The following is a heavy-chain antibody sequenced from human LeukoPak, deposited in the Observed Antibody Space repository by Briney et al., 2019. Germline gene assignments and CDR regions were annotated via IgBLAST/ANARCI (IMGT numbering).Heavy chain of an antibody. CDR2: ISSRSSYI. D-gene: IGHD3-10*01. J-gene: IGHJ4*02. CDR3: ARDSMVRGSITD. V-gene: IGHV3-21*01. Sequence: GGSLRLSCAASGFTFSSYSMNWVRQAPGKGLEWVSSISSRSSYIYYADSVKGRFTISRDNARNSLYLQMNSLRAEDTAVYYCARDSMVRGSITDWGQGTLVTVSS. CDR1: GFTFSSYS.